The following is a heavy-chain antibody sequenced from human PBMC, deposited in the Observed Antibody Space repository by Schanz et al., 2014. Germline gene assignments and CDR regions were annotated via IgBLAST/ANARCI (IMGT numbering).Heavy chain of an antibody. Sequence: VQLVESGGGLVQPGGSLRLSCGGSGFTFSKYWMSCVRQAPGKGLEWVANIKQDGSEKYYADAVKGRFTISRDNAKNSMYLHMKSLRGEDTAVYYCARDNYYGSGSCAYWGQGTLVTVSS. CDR2: IKQDGSEK. D-gene: IGHD3-10*01. CDR1: GFTFSKYW. V-gene: IGHV3-7*04. J-gene: IGHJ4*02. CDR3: ARDNYYGSGSCAY.